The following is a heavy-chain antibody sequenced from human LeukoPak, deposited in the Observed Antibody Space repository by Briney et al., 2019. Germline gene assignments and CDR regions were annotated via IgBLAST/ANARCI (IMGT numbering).Heavy chain of an antibody. CDR3: ARYSSGWDSYGMDV. Sequence: ASVKVSCKASGYTFTSYGISWVRQAPGQGLEWMGWISAYNGNTNYAQKLQGRVTMTTDTSTNTAYMELRSLISDDTAVYYCARYSSGWDSYGMDVWGQGTTVAVSS. J-gene: IGHJ6*02. CDR2: ISAYNGNT. D-gene: IGHD6-19*01. V-gene: IGHV1-18*01. CDR1: GYTFTSYG.